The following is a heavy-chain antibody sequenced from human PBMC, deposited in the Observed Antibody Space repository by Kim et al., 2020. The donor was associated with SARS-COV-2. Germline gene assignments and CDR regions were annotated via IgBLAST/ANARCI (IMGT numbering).Heavy chain of an antibody. CDR1: GYTFTSYA. CDR2: INTGTGNT. D-gene: IGHD2-15*01. CDR3: ARVKGYCSGGSCYNYGMDV. V-gene: IGHV1-3*04. J-gene: IGHJ6*02. Sequence: ASVKVSCTASGYTFTSYAMHWVRQAPGQRLEWMGWINTGTGNTKYSQKFQGRVTITRDTSASTAYMELSSLRSEDTAVYYCARVKGYCSGGSCYNYGMDVWGQGTTVTVSS.